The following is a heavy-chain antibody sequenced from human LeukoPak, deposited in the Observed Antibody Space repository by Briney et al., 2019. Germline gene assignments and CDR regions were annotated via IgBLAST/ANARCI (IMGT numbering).Heavy chain of an antibody. CDR2: IYSGGST. D-gene: IGHD2-21*01. CDR1: GFTVSSNY. Sequence: GGSLRLSCAASGFTVSSNYMSWVRQAPGKGLEWVSVIYSGGSTYYADSVKGRFTISRDNSKNTLYLQMISLRAEDTAVYYCARHYPGGDFDYWGQGTLVTVSS. CDR3: ARHYPGGDFDY. V-gene: IGHV3-53*01. J-gene: IGHJ4*02.